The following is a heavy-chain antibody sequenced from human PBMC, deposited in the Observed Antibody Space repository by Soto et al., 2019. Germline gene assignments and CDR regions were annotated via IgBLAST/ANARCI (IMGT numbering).Heavy chain of an antibody. Sequence: EVQLVESGGGLVQPGGSLRLSCAASGFPFSRYDMDWVRQATGKGLEWVSTIGTDGDTYFPDSVKDRCTISRENAKNSLYLQMTGLRAEDTAVDYCARVNKVAAAGSYFYAMDVWGQGTTVTVSS. CDR1: GFPFSRYD. V-gene: IGHV3-13*01. CDR3: ARVNKVAAAGSYFYAMDV. J-gene: IGHJ6*02. CDR2: IGTDGDT. D-gene: IGHD6-13*01.